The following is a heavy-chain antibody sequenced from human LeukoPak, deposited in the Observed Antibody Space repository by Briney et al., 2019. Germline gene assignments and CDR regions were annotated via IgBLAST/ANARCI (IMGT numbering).Heavy chain of an antibody. CDR1: GGSISSYY. V-gene: IGHV4-4*07. CDR3: ATTRGIAAAGTFAFDI. CDR2: IYTSGST. Sequence: SETLSLTCTVSGGSISSYYWSWIRQPAGKGLEWIGRIYTSGSTNYNPSLKSRVTMSVDTSKNQFSLKLSSVTAADTAVYYCATTRGIAAAGTFAFDIWGQGTMVTVSS. J-gene: IGHJ3*02. D-gene: IGHD6-13*01.